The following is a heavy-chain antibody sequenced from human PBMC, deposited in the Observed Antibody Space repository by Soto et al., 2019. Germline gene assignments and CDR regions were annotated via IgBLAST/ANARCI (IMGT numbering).Heavy chain of an antibody. CDR2: ITYDGTYA. D-gene: IGHD3-10*01. CDR1: GFVFRDFG. CDR3: AKARGANNWANYYGLDV. Sequence: QEQLVESGGGVIQPGKSLRLSCEGSGFVFRDFGMYWVRQAPGQGLEWVALITYDGTYAHYLSAVKGRFTISRDDDRDTVSLQMDSLRPEDSGTYYCAKARGANNWANYYGLDVWGQGTTVTVSS. V-gene: IGHV3-30*18. J-gene: IGHJ6*02.